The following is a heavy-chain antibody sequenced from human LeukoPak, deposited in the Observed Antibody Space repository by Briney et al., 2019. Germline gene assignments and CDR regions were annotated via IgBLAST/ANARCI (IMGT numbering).Heavy chain of an antibody. V-gene: IGHV3-30*18. J-gene: IGHJ4*02. CDR3: AKVRVDAYITPNDY. D-gene: IGHD3-16*01. CDR2: ISYDGSNK. CDR1: RFTFSSYG. Sequence: GGSLRLSCAASRFTFSSYGMHWVRQAPGMGLEWVAIISYDGSNKYYADSVKGRFTISRDNSRNTLYLQMNSLRAEDTALYYCAKVRVDAYITPNDYWGQGTLVTVSS.